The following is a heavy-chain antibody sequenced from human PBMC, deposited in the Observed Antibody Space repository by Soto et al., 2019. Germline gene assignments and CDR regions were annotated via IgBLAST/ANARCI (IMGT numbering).Heavy chain of an antibody. J-gene: IGHJ4*02. CDR3: AHGANYDSLTGYFTYYFDY. D-gene: IGHD3-9*01. Sequence: QITLKESGPTLVKPTQTLTLTCTFSGFSLSTSGVGVGWIRQPPGKALEWLALIYWDDDKRYSPSLKSRLTIPKDTSKNQVVLTMTNMDPVDTATYYCAHGANYDSLTGYFTYYFDYWGQGTLVTVSS. V-gene: IGHV2-5*02. CDR1: GFSLSTSGVG. CDR2: IYWDDDK.